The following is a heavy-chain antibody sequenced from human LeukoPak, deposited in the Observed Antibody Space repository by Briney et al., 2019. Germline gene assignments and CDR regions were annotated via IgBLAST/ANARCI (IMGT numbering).Heavy chain of an antibody. V-gene: IGHV3-23*01. CDR3: AKDLPGFPVVPPVLAHRNDAFDI. J-gene: IGHJ3*02. Sequence: GGSLRLSCAASGFTFSSYAMSWVRQAPGKGLEWVSAISGSGGSTYYADSVKGRFTISRDNSKNTLYLQMNSLRAEDTAVYYCAKDLPGFPVVPPVLAHRNDAFDIWGQGTMVTVFS. CDR2: ISGSGGST. D-gene: IGHD4-23*01. CDR1: GFTFSSYA.